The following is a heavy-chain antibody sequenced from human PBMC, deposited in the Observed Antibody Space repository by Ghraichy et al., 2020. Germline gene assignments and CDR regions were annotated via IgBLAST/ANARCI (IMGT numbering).Heavy chain of an antibody. V-gene: IGHV3-7*01. CDR2: VNQDGSER. CDR3: ARWGTGNLDY. CDR1: GFIFSGFN. D-gene: IGHD1-1*01. Sequence: GGSLRLSCEASGFIFSGFNMNWVRQAPGEGLEWVANVNQDGSERSYVESVRGRFTISRDNPKKSLYLQMNSLRVEDTAVYYCARWGTGNLDYWGQGTLVTVSS. J-gene: IGHJ4*02.